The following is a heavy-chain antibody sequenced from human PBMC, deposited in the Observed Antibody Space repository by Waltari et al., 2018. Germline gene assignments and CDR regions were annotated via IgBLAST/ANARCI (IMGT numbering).Heavy chain of an antibody. D-gene: IGHD6-13*01. V-gene: IGHV3-23*01. CDR1: GFTFSNSA. Sequence: EVQLLESGGGLVQPGGSLRLSCEASGFTFSNSAMCWVRQAPGKGLEWVSDITGSGDSTHYADSVKGRFTISRDNSKNTVFLQMNSLGVADTAVYYCAKPKLAAVPYNFYFDSWGQGTLVTVSS. CDR3: AKPKLAAVPYNFYFDS. CDR2: ITGSGDST. J-gene: IGHJ4*02.